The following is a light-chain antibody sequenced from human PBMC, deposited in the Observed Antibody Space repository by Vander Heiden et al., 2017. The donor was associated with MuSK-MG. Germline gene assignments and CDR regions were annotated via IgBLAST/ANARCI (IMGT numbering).Light chain of an antibody. CDR1: SSDVGSYNL. CDR3: CSYAGTRAPQVV. J-gene: IGLJ2*01. Sequence: QSALTQAAAVSGSPGQSITISCTGTSSDVGSYNLVSWYQQHPGTAQTLRMEVCRKRPSGVSNRFSFSKSGNNDSPTLSRLQAEDEAEYDYCSYAGTRAPQVVFGGGTKLTVL. CDR2: VCR. V-gene: IGLV2-23*01.